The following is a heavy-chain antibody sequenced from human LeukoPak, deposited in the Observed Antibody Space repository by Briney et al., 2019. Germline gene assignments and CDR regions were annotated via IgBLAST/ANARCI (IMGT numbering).Heavy chain of an antibody. CDR3: TTDYSWGRAVAGVGDGAFDI. J-gene: IGHJ3*02. CDR2: IKSKTDGGTT. Sequence: GGSLRPSCAASGFTFSNAWMSWVRQAPGKGLEWVGRIKSKTDGGTTDYAAPVKGRFTISRDDSKNTLYLQMNSLKTEDTAVYYCTTDYSWGRAVAGVGDGAFDIWGQGTMVTVSS. CDR1: GFTFSNAW. V-gene: IGHV3-15*01. D-gene: IGHD6-19*01.